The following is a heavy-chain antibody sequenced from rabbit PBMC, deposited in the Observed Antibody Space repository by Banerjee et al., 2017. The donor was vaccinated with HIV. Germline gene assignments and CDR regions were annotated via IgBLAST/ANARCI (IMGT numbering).Heavy chain of an antibody. J-gene: IGHJ3*01. D-gene: IGHD6-1*01. CDR1: GFSFSSSYY. V-gene: IGHV1S40*01. Sequence: QSLEESGGDLVKPGASLTLTCTASGFSFSSSYYMCWVRQAPGKGLEWIACIDAGSSGSTYYASWAKGRFTISKTSSTTVTLQMTSLTAADTATYFCARDRNYGGAGDAYGDLWGQGTLVTVS. CDR3: ARDRNYGGAGDAYGDL. CDR2: IDAGSSGST.